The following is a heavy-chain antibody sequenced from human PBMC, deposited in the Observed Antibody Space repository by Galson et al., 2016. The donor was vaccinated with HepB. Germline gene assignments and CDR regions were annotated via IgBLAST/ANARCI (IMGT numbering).Heavy chain of an antibody. J-gene: IGHJ6*02. V-gene: IGHV3-9*01. CDR3: AKDKVSFYYYGMDV. CDR1: GFTFSSYA. CDR2: ITWNSGAI. D-gene: IGHD2-8*01. Sequence: SLRLSCAASGFTFSSYAMHWVRQAPGKGLEWVSGITWNSGAIAYADSVKGRFTISRDNAKNTLYLQMNSLRGDDTALYYCAKDKVSFYYYGMDVWGQGTTVTVSS.